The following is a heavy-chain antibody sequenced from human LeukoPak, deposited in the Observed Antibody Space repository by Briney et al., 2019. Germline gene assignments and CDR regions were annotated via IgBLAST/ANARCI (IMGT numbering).Heavy chain of an antibody. Sequence: GGSLRLSCTASRFIFSTYGMSWVRQAPGKGLEWVSGISGSGGNSYHADSVKGRFTISRDNSKNTLYLQMNSLRAEDTAVYYCAREASSGWLNYWGQGTLVTVSS. J-gene: IGHJ4*02. D-gene: IGHD6-19*01. CDR3: AREASSGWLNY. V-gene: IGHV3-23*01. CDR2: ISGSGGNS. CDR1: RFIFSTYG.